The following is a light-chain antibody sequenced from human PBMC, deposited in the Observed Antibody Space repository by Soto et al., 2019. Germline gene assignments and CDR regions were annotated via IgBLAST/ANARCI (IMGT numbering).Light chain of an antibody. J-gene: IGKJ5*01. CDR3: QQYDNWPPGIT. Sequence: VMTQSPSSLSASPGERVTLSCRAIQNIRSSLAWYQQRPGQAPRLLIYGASTRATGIPARFSGSGSGTEFTLTISRLEPEDFALYYCQQYDNWPPGITFGQGTRLENK. CDR1: QNIRSS. CDR2: GAS. V-gene: IGKV3-15*01.